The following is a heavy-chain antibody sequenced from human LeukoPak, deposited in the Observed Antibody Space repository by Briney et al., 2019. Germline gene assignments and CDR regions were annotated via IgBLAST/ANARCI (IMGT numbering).Heavy chain of an antibody. CDR2: IYCSGST. V-gene: IGHV4-59*01. Sequence: SETLSLTCTVSGGSISSYYWCWIRQPPGKGLEWVGYIYCSGSTNYNPSLKSRVTISVDTSKNQFSLKLSSVTAADTAVYYCARAIPPAGRKGGAFDIWGQGTMVTVSS. CDR3: ARAIPPAGRKGGAFDI. CDR1: GGSISSYY. D-gene: IGHD2-15*01. J-gene: IGHJ3*02.